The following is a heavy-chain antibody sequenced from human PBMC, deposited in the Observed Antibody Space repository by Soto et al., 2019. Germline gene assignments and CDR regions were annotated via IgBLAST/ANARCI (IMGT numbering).Heavy chain of an antibody. J-gene: IGHJ6*02. CDR2: IYYSGST. CDR1: GGSISSGDYY. CDR3: ARGRLTYYYYYGMDV. D-gene: IGHD5-12*01. V-gene: IGHV4-30-4*01. Sequence: PSETLSLTCTVSGGSISSGDYYWSWIRQPPGKGLEWIGYIYYSGSTNYNPSLKSRVTISVDTSKNQFSLKLSSVTAADTAVYYCARGRLTYYYYYGMDVWGQGTTVTVS.